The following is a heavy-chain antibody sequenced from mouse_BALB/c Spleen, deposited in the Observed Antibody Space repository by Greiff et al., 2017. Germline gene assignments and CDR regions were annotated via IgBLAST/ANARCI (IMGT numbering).Heavy chain of an antibody. D-gene: IGHD2-1*01. J-gene: IGHJ4*01. Sequence: EVKLMESGGGLVKPGGSLKLSCAASGFTFSDYYMYWVRQTPEKRLEWVATISDGGSYTYYPDSVKGRFTISRDNAKNNLYLQMSSLKSEDTAMYYCARVMVTTYYAMDYWGQGTSVTVSS. V-gene: IGHV5-4*02. CDR1: GFTFSDYY. CDR3: ARVMVTTYYAMDY. CDR2: ISDGGSYT.